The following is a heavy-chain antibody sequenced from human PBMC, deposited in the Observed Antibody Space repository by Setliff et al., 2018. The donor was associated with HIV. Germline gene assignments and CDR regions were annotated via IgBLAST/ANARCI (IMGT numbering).Heavy chain of an antibody. CDR3: ATVFYYNSESYSLDY. CDR2: IIPLFGTT. V-gene: IGHV1-69*13. D-gene: IGHD3-10*01. CDR1: GGTFNNYA. Sequence: SVKVSCKASGGTFNNYAISWVRQAPGQGLEWVGGIIPLFGTTNYAQKFQGRVTITADESTNTASMELNSLRSIDTAMYYCATVFYYNSESYSLDYWGQGMLVTVSS. J-gene: IGHJ4*02.